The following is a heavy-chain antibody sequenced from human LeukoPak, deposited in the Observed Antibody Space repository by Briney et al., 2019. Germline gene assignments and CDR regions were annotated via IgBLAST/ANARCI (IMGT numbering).Heavy chain of an antibody. J-gene: IGHJ5*02. CDR2: IYHSGST. D-gene: IGHD4-11*01. V-gene: IGHV4-30-2*01. CDR3: ARDTTGGLNWFDP. CDR1: GGSISSGGYY. Sequence: PSETLSLTCTVSGGSISSGGYYWSWIRQPPGKGLEWIGYIYHSGSTYYNPSLKSRVTISVDRSKNQFSLKLSSVTAADTAVYYCARDTTGGLNWFDPWGQGTLVTVSS.